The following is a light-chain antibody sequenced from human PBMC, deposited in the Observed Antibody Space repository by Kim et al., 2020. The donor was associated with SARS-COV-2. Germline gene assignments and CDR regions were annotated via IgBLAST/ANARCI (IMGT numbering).Light chain of an antibody. CDR2: QDS. Sequence: SYELTQPPSVSVSPGQTASITCAGDKLGDKYACWYQQKPGQSPVLVIYQDSKRPSGIPERFSGSNSGNTATLTISGTQAMDEADYYCQAWDSSVGVFGGGTPLTFL. V-gene: IGLV3-1*01. CDR3: QAWDSSVGV. CDR1: KLGDKY. J-gene: IGLJ3*02.